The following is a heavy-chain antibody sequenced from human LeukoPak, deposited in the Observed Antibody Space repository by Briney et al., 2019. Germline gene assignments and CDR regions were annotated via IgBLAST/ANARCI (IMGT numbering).Heavy chain of an antibody. J-gene: IGHJ4*02. CDR3: ARLGGDFWSGYYFDY. CDR2: IYPGDSDT. D-gene: IGHD3-3*01. V-gene: IGHV5-51*01. Sequence: GESLKISCKGSGYSFTSYWIGWVRQMPGKGLEWMGIIYPGDSDTRYSPSYQGQVTISVDKSISTAYLQWSSLKSSDTAMHYCARLGGDFWSGYYFDYWGEGTLVTVSS. CDR1: GYSFTSYW.